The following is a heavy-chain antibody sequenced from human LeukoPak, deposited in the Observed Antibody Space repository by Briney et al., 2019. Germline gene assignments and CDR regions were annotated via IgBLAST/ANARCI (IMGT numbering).Heavy chain of an antibody. CDR1: GFXFSGSA. V-gene: IGHV3-73*01. J-gene: IGHJ5*02. D-gene: IGHD1-26*01. Sequence: PGGSLRLSCAASGFXFSGSAMHWVRQSSGKGLEWVGQIDKKDKGYATATAYAASVKGRFTISRDDSINTAYLQMKSLKTEDTALYYCTRDSGTYNRFDPWGQGTLVTVSS. CDR3: TRDSGTYNRFDP. CDR2: IDKKDKGYATAT.